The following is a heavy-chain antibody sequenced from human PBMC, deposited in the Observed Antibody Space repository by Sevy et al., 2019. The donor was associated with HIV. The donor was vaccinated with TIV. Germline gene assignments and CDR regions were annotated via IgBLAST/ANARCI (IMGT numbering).Heavy chain of an antibody. CDR1: EFSIGSGYF. Sequence: SETLSLTCAVSEFSIGSGYFWAWIRQPPGKGLEWIGNIYYSGTTYFNPSLQSRVSLSVDTSSNQFSLKLRSVTAADTAVYYCASRRDYARYGTYWGQGTLVTVSS. D-gene: IGHD3-16*01. V-gene: IGHV4-38-2*01. J-gene: IGHJ4*02. CDR2: IYYSGTT. CDR3: ASRRDYARYGTY.